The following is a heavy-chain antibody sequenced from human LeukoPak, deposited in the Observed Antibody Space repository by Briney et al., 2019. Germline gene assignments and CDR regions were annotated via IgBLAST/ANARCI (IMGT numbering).Heavy chain of an antibody. V-gene: IGHV3-7*01. D-gene: IGHD2-15*01. J-gene: IGHJ4*02. CDR3: ARFGYVAAVDV. CDR2: INPAGSET. CDR1: GFSFSAYW. Sequence: GGSLRLSCAASGFSFSAYWMTWVRQAPGTGLEWVANINPAGSETYYVDPVKGRFSISRDNAKNLVYLQMNSLRAEDTAVCPCARFGYVAAVDVWGQGTPVTVSS.